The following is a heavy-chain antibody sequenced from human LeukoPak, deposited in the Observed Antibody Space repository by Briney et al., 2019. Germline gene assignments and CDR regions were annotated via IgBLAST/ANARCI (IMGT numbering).Heavy chain of an antibody. Sequence: GGSLRLSCAASGFTFSDYYMSWIRQAPGKGLEWVSYISSSGSTIYYAASVKGRFTISRDNAKNSLYLQMNSLRAEDTAVYYCARATITMIVVVTDFDYWGQGTLVTVSS. V-gene: IGHV3-11*01. CDR2: ISSSGSTI. D-gene: IGHD3-22*01. CDR1: GFTFSDYY. J-gene: IGHJ4*02. CDR3: ARATITMIVVVTDFDY.